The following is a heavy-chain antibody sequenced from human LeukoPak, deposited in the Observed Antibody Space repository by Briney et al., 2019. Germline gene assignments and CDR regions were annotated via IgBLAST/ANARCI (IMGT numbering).Heavy chain of an antibody. D-gene: IGHD3-10*01. CDR2: INPDSGGT. V-gene: IGHV1-2*02. CDR3: ATITMVQGVTLFDY. Sequence: ASVKVSCKASGYTFTGYYIHWVRQAPGQGLEWMGWINPDSGGTNYAQKFQGRVTMTRDTSISTAYMELSRLRSDDTAVYYCATITMVQGVTLFDYWGQGTLVTVSS. J-gene: IGHJ4*02. CDR1: GYTFTGYY.